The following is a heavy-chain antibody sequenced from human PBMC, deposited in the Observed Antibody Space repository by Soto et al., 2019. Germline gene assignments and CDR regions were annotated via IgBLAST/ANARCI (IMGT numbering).Heavy chain of an antibody. D-gene: IGHD6-19*01. CDR2: IYYSGST. CDR1: GGSISSYY. Sequence: SETLSLTCTVSGGSISSYYWSWIRQPPGKGLEWIGYIYYSGSTNYNPSLKSRDTISVDTSKNQFSLKLSSVTAADTAVYYCARDSYGSGSYFDYWGQGTLVTVSS. CDR3: ARDSYGSGSYFDY. J-gene: IGHJ4*02. V-gene: IGHV4-59*01.